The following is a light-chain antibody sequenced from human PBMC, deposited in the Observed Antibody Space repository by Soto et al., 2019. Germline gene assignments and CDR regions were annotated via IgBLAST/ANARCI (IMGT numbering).Light chain of an antibody. J-gene: IGKJ5*01. CDR1: QSVTSRF. CDR2: SSS. CDR3: QQYGTSPLIT. Sequence: EIVMTQSPAALSLSPGESATLSCRPSQSVTSRFLAWYQQKPGQAPRLLIYSSSSRATGIPDRFSGSGSGTDFTLTISRLEPEDFAVYFCQQYGTSPLITFGQGTRLEI. V-gene: IGKV3-20*01.